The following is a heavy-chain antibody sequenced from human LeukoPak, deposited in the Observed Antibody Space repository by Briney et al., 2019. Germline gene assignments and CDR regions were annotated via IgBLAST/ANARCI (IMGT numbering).Heavy chain of an antibody. Sequence: ASVKVSCKASGYTFTSYDINWVRQATGQGLEWMGWMNPNSGNTGYTQKFQGRVTMTRNTSISTAYMELSSLRSEDTAVYYCARVLYGSGSPPGAWGQGTLVTVSS. CDR1: GYTFTSYD. D-gene: IGHD3-10*01. CDR3: ARVLYGSGSPPGA. CDR2: MNPNSGNT. V-gene: IGHV1-8*01. J-gene: IGHJ5*02.